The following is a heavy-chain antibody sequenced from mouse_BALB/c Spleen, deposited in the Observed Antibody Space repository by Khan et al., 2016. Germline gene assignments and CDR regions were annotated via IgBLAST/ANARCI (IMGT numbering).Heavy chain of an antibody. CDR3: TRGGYDY. CDR2: IDPENGNT. D-gene: IGHD2-2*01. CDR1: GFNIKDYY. V-gene: IGHV14-1*02. Sequence: VQLQQSGAELVRPGALVKLSCKASGFNIKDYYMHWVKLRPEQGLEWIGGIDPENGNTIYDSKFQGKASITADTSSNTAYMQLSSLTSEDTAVYFWTRGGYDYWGQGTTLTVSS. J-gene: IGHJ2*01.